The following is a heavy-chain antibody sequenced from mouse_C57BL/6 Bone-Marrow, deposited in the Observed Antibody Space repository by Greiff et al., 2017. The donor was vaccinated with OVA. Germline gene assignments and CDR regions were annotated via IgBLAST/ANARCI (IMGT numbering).Heavy chain of an antibody. Sequence: VQLQQSGPELVKPGASVKLSCKASGYTFTSYDINWVKQRPGQGLEWIGWIYPRDGSTKYNETFTGTATLTVDTSSSTAYMELHSLTSEDSAVYFCARSGSSYGDYFDYWGQGTTLTVSS. J-gene: IGHJ2*01. D-gene: IGHD1-1*01. V-gene: IGHV1-85*01. CDR2: IYPRDGST. CDR1: GYTFTSYD. CDR3: ARSGSSYGDYFDY.